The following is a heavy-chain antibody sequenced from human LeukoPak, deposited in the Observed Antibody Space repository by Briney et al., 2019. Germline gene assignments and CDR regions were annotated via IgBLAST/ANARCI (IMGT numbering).Heavy chain of an antibody. D-gene: IGHD1-14*01. CDR2: IYTSGST. CDR1: GGSISSYY. Sequence: SETLSLTCTVSGGSISSYYWSWIRQPAGKGLEWIGRIYTSGSTNYNPSLKSRVTMSVDTSKNQFSLKLSSVTAADTAVYYCARDLFTVTPSRYYYYYMDVWGKGTTVTVSS. J-gene: IGHJ6*03. V-gene: IGHV4-4*07. CDR3: ARDLFTVTPSRYYYYYMDV.